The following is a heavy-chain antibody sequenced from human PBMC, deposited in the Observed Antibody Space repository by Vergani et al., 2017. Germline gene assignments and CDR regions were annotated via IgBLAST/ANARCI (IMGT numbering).Heavy chain of an antibody. Sequence: QVQLVQSGAEVKKPGSSVKVSCKASGGTFSSYAISWVRQAPGQGLEWMGGIIPIFGTANYAQKFQGRVTITADESTSTAYMELSTLRSEDTAVYYCARDSDCSSSSCYTSNYYYYMDVWGQGTTVTVSS. CDR2: IIPIFGTA. V-gene: IGHV1-69*01. CDR1: GGTFSSYA. D-gene: IGHD2-2*02. CDR3: ARDSDCSSSSCYTSNYYYYMDV. J-gene: IGHJ6*03.